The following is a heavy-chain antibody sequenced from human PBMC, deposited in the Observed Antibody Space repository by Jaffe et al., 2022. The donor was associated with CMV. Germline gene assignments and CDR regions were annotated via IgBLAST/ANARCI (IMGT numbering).Heavy chain of an antibody. CDR2: IIPIFGTA. CDR1: GGTFSSYA. CDR3: ASQGAGYSSGWYSSYYYYYGMDV. Sequence: QVQLVQSGAEVKKPGSSVKVSCKASGGTFSSYAISWVRQAPGQGLEWMGGIIPIFGTANYAQKFQGRVTITADESTSTAYMELSSLRSEDTAVYYCASQGAGYSSGWYSSYYYYYGMDVWGQGTTVTVSS. J-gene: IGHJ6*02. D-gene: IGHD6-19*01. V-gene: IGHV1-69*01.